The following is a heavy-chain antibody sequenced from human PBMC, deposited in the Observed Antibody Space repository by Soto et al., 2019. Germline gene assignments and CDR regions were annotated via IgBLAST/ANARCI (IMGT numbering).Heavy chain of an antibody. CDR1: GVSVNSGGYY. D-gene: IGHD3-22*01. V-gene: IGHV4-31*03. CDR3: SRDNYDCSGYHAGFDP. Sequence: SETLSLTCTVSGVSVNSGGYYWTWIRQHPGRGLEWIGYIYFGGSTSYNPSLRSRITISVDTSENQFSLRLTSVTAADTAVYYCSRDNYDCSGYHAGFDPWGPGTQVTVSS. CDR2: IYFGGST. J-gene: IGHJ5*02.